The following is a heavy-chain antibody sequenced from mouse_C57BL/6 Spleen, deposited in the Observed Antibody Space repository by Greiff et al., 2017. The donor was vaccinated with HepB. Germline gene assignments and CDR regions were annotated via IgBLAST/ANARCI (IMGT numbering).Heavy chain of an antibody. D-gene: IGHD1-1*01. CDR1: GFTFSDYY. CDR2: ISNGGGST. Sequence: EVQWVESGGGLVQPGGSLKLSCAASGFTFSDYYMYWVRQTPEKRLEWVAYISNGGGSTYYPDTVKGRFTISRDNAKNTLYQQMSRLKSEDTAMYYCARHSYYGRYFDYWGQGTTLTVSS. V-gene: IGHV5-12*01. J-gene: IGHJ2*01. CDR3: ARHSYYGRYFDY.